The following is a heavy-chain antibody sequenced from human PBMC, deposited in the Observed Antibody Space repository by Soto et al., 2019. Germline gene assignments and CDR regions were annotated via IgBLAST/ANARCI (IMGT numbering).Heavy chain of an antibody. J-gene: IGHJ4*02. CDR2: IDPSDSYT. CDR1: GYSFTSYW. Sequence: ESLKISCKGSGYSFTSYWISWVRQMPGKGLEWMGRIDPSDSYTNYSPSFQGHVTISADKSISTAYLQWSSLKASDTAMYYCARHLVAPTTVTTFGYWGQGTLVTVSS. D-gene: IGHD4-17*01. V-gene: IGHV5-10-1*01. CDR3: ARHLVAPTTVTTFGY.